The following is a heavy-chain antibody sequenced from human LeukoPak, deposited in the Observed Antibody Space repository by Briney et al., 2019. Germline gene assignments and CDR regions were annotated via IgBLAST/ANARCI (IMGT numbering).Heavy chain of an antibody. CDR3: ARDSSPLLLIIDY. J-gene: IGHJ4*02. CDR1: GFTFSSYG. CDR2: IWYDGSNK. V-gene: IGHV3-33*01. Sequence: GGSLRLSCAASGFTFSSYGMHWVRQAPGKGLEWVAVIWYDGSNKYYADSVKGRFTISRDNSKNTLYLQMNSLRAEDTAVYYCARDSSPLLLIIDYRGQGTLVTVSS. D-gene: IGHD2-8*01.